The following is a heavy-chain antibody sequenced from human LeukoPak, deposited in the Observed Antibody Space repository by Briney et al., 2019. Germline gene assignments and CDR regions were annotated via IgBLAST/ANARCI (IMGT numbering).Heavy chain of an antibody. CDR2: ISGSGGST. CDR3: AKEVGESDYYYDSSGSEVYYFVY. Sequence: GGSLRLSCAASGVTFSSYSMNWVRQAPGKGLEWVSAISGSGGSTYYADSVKGRFTISRDNSKNTLYLQMNSLRAEDTAVYYCAKEVGESDYYYDSSGSEVYYFVYWGQGTLVTVSS. CDR1: GVTFSSYS. V-gene: IGHV3-23*01. J-gene: IGHJ4*02. D-gene: IGHD3-22*01.